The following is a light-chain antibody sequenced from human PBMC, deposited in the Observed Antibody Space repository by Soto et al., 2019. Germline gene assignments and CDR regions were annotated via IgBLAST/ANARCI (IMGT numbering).Light chain of an antibody. V-gene: IGKV1-39*01. CDR2: AAS. CDR1: QNINTY. J-gene: IGKJ1*01. CDR3: HHSYSTHLWT. Sequence: DIQMTQSPSSLSASVGDRVTITCRASQNINTYLNWYQHKPGKAPKLLISAASSLQSGVPSRFSGSGSGTDFTLTISRLHPEYFATYCCHHSYSTHLWTFGQGTRVEIK.